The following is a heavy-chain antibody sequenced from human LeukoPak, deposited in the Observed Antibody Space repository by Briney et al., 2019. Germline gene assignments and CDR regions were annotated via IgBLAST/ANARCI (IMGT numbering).Heavy chain of an antibody. J-gene: IGHJ6*03. Sequence: PGRSLRLSCAAFGFSFSNYGMHWVRQAPGKGLEWVAVIRFDGGNKYYGEAVKGRFTISRNNAENKLFLLMNNLRAEDTAVYFCARSVYGSGSYMDVWGQGTTVTVSS. V-gene: IGHV3-33*08. CDR2: IRFDGGNK. D-gene: IGHD3-10*01. CDR1: GFSFSNYG. CDR3: ARSVYGSGSYMDV.